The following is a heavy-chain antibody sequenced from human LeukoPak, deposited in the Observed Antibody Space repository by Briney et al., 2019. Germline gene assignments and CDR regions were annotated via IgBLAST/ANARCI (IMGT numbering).Heavy chain of an antibody. J-gene: IGHJ4*02. Sequence: SETLSLTCTVSGGSISSHYWSWIRQPAGKGLEWIGRIYTSGSTNYNPSLKSRVTMSVDTSKNQFSLKLSSVTAEDTAIYYCARWGDDFWSTKTEDYWGQGTLVTVSS. V-gene: IGHV4-4*07. CDR1: GGSISSHY. D-gene: IGHD3-3*01. CDR2: IYTSGST. CDR3: ARWGDDFWSTKTEDY.